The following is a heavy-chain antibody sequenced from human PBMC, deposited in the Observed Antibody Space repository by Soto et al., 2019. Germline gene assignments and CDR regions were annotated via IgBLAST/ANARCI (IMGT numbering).Heavy chain of an antibody. D-gene: IGHD6-13*01. CDR3: ATGFRAKTIAAAGNYFDY. Sequence: ASVKVSCKVSGYTLTELSMHWVRQAPGKGLGWMGGFDPEDGETIYAQKFQGRVTMTEDTSTDTAYMELSSLRSEDTAVYYCATGFRAKTIAAAGNYFDYWGQGXLVTVYS. V-gene: IGHV1-24*01. CDR1: GYTLTELS. J-gene: IGHJ4*02. CDR2: FDPEDGET.